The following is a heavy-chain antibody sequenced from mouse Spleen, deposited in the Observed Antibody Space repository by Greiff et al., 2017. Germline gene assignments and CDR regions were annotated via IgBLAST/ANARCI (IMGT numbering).Heavy chain of an antibody. J-gene: IGHJ1*03. CDR1: GFTFSDAW. CDR2: IRNKANNHAT. Sequence: EVQLVESGGGLVQPGGSMKLSCAASGFTFSDAWMDWVRQSPETGLEWVAEIRNKANNHATYYAESVKGRFTISRDDSKSSVYLQMNSLRAEDTGIYYCIRGLGRGYFDVWGTGTTVTVAS. D-gene: IGHD4-1*01. V-gene: IGHV6-6*01. CDR3: IRGLGRGYFDV.